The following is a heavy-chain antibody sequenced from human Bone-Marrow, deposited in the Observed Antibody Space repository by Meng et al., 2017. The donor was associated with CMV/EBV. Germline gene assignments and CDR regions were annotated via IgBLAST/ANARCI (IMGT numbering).Heavy chain of an antibody. CDR2: INPNSGGT. V-gene: IGHV1-2*02. CDR3: AREDIVVVPAAMGGAYYYYGMDV. CDR1: GYTFTEYY. D-gene: IGHD2-2*01. Sequence: ASVKVSCKASGYTFTEYYLHWVRQAPGQGLEWMGWINPNSGGTNYAQKFQGRVTMTRDTSISTAYMELSRLRTDDTAVYYCAREDIVVVPAAMGGAYYYYGMDVWGQGPTVTVSS. J-gene: IGHJ6*02.